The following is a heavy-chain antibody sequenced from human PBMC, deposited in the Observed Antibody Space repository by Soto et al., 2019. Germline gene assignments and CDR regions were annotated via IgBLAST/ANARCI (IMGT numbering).Heavy chain of an antibody. Sequence: SETLSLTCTVSGGSISSYYWSWIRQPPGKGLEWIGDIYHSGSTNYNPSLKSRVTISVDTSKNQFSLKLSSVTAADTAVYYAVRGVITGMDVWGQGTTVTVSS. CDR2: IYHSGST. CDR3: VRGVITGMDV. J-gene: IGHJ6*02. CDR1: GGSISSYY. D-gene: IGHD3-10*01. V-gene: IGHV4-59*12.